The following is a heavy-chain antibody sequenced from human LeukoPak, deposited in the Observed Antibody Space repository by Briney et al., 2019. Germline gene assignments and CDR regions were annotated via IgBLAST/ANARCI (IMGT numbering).Heavy chain of an antibody. J-gene: IGHJ2*01. V-gene: IGHV3-23*01. Sequence: GGPLRLSCTASGFTVTSYDMTWVRQAPGKGLEWVSSIGDGGGTTYADSVKGRFTISRDSSKNTLYLLMNSLRAEDTAIYYCAKAIPYWYFDLWGRGILVTVSS. CDR2: IGDGGGTT. CDR1: GFTVTSYD. CDR3: AKAIPYWYFDL. D-gene: IGHD2-21*01.